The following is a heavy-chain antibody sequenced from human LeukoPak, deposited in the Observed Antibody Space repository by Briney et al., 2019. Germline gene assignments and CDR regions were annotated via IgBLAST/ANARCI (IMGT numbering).Heavy chain of an antibody. J-gene: IGHJ6*02. CDR3: ARGGPITMVRGVIITRDGMDV. V-gene: IGHV1-69*04. D-gene: IGHD3-10*01. Sequence: ASVKVSCKASGGTFSSYAISWVLQAPGQGLEWMGRIIPIFGIANYAQKFQGRVTITADKSTSTAYMELSSLRSEDTAVYYCARGGPITMVRGVIITRDGMDVWGQGTTVTVSS. CDR2: IIPIFGIA. CDR1: GGTFSSYA.